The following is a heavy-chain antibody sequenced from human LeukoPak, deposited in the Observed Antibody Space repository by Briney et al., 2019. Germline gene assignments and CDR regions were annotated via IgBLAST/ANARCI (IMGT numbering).Heavy chain of an antibody. V-gene: IGHV3-53*01. CDR1: GFTISSNY. CDR2: IYSGGST. Sequence: GGSLRLSCAASGFTISSNYMSWVRQAPGKGLEWVSVIYSGGSTYYADSVKGRFTISRDNSKNTLYLQMNSLRAEDTAVYYCARVGTDRDFDYWGQGTLVTVSS. J-gene: IGHJ4*02. D-gene: IGHD1-14*01. CDR3: ARVGTDRDFDY.